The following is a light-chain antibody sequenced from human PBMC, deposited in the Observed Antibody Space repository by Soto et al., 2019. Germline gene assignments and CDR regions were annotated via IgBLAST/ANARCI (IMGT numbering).Light chain of an antibody. V-gene: IGLV1-47*01. CDR3: AAWEDRLSGLV. CDR1: SSNIGSNY. CDR2: RNN. J-gene: IGLJ2*01. Sequence: QSVLTQPPSASGTPGQRVTISCSGSSSNIGSNYVYWYHQLPGTAPELVIYRNNQRPSGVPDRISGSKSGTSASLAISGLRSEDEADYYCAAWEDRLSGLVFGRGTKLTVL.